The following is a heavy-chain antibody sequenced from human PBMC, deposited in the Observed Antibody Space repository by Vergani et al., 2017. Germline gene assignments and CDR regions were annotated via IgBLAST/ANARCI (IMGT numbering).Heavy chain of an antibody. J-gene: IGHJ4*02. CDR2: INPSGGHT. Sequence: QVPVVQSGAEVKKSGASVKVSCKTSGYTFSNYYMHWVRQAPGQGLEWMGIINPSGGHTNYAQKFQGRVTMTRDTSTSTVYMELSSLRSEDTAIYYCARGDYGILTGYRYLGQGTLVTVSA. D-gene: IGHD3-9*01. CDR1: GYTFSNYY. V-gene: IGHV1-46*03. CDR3: ARGDYGILTGYRY.